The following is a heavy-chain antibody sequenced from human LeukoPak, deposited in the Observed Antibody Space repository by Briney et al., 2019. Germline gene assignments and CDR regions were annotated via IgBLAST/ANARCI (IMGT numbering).Heavy chain of an antibody. D-gene: IGHD3-10*01. CDR3: TRAAEPGSDYGPIAD. CDR2: ISWNTDTI. Sequence: GGSLRLSCAASGFTFPNYAIHWVRQAPGKGLECVSGISWNTDTIGFADSVKGRFTISRDNDQNSLYLQMNSLRTEDTAFYYCTRAAEPGSDYGPIADWGQGTLVTVSS. CDR1: GFTFPNYA. J-gene: IGHJ4*02. V-gene: IGHV3-9*01.